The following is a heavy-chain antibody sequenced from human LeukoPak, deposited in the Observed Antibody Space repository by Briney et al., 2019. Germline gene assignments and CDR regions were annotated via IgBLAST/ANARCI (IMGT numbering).Heavy chain of an antibody. V-gene: IGHV3-9*01. CDR3: ATLAFDS. CDR1: GFTFHDHA. CDR2: LGWDGGSI. J-gene: IGHJ4*02. Sequence: GRSLRLSCEASGFTFHDHAMHWVRQAPGKGLEWVSGLGWDGGSIGYADSVKGRFTISRDNAKNSVYLQMNSLSPEDTAIYFCATLAFDSWGRGTLVTVSS. D-gene: IGHD2/OR15-2a*01.